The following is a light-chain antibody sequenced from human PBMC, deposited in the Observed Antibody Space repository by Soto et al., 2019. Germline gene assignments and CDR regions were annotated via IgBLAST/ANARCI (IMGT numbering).Light chain of an antibody. V-gene: IGKV1-12*01. CDR3: QPANSLPLT. J-gene: IGKJ4*01. CDR2: AAS. Sequence: DIQMTQSPSSMSASVGDRVTITCRASQGISIWLAWYQRKPGKAPKLLIYAASSLQSGVPSRFSDSGSGTDFTLTISSFEIYDFETVYSQPANSLPLTFGGGTNVEIK. CDR1: QGISIW.